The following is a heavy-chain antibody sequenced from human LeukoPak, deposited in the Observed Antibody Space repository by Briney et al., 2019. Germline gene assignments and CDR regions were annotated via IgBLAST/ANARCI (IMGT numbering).Heavy chain of an antibody. V-gene: IGHV3-23*01. CDR3: AREYGSGSYPDY. J-gene: IGHJ4*02. CDR1: GFTFSNFA. Sequence: GGSLRLSCAASGFTFSNFAMSWVRQAPGKGLEWVSGISGSGVSTYYADSVKGRFTISRDNAKNSLYLQMNSLRAEDTAVYYCAREYGSGSYPDYWGQGTLVTVSS. CDR2: ISGSGVST. D-gene: IGHD3-10*01.